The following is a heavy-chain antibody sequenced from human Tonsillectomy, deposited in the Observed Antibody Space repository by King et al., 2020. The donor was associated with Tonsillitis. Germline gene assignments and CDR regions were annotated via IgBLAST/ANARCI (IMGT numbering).Heavy chain of an antibody. CDR3: ARPRENYGSGSYDFDP. Sequence: QLQLQESGPGLVKPSETLSLTCTVSGGSISSSSYYWGWIRQPPGKGLEWIGSIYYSVSTYYNPSLKSRVTISVDTSKNQFSLKLSSVTAADTAVYYCARPRENYGSGSYDFDPWGQGTLVTVSS. CDR2: IYYSVST. V-gene: IGHV4-39*01. D-gene: IGHD3-10*01. CDR1: GGSISSSSYY. J-gene: IGHJ5*02.